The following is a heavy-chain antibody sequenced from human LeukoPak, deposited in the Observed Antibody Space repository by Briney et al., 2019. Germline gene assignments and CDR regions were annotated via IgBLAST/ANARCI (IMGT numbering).Heavy chain of an antibody. V-gene: IGHV1-18*01. CDR2: ISAYNGDA. CDR3: ARANRAVAGLDY. J-gene: IGHJ4*02. D-gene: IGHD6-19*01. CDR1: GYTLINYD. Sequence: GASVKVSCKASGYTLINYDINWVRQAPGQGLEWMGWISAYNGDANYAQKLQGRVTMTTDTSTSTVYMELRSLRSGDTAVYYCARANRAVAGLDYWGQGTLVTVSS.